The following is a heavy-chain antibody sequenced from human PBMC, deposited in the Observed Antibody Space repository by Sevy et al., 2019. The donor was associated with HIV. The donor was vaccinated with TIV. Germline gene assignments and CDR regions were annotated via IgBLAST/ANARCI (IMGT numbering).Heavy chain of an antibody. CDR1: GFAFSDHY. V-gene: IGHV3-72*01. Sequence: GGSLRHSCAASGFAFSDHYVDWVRQAPGKGLEWVGRIRNRPNRYTTEYAASVEGRFTISRDDSRHSLYLQMNSLKTEDSAVYYCVRGPNCGVGGCQQISPYCLDVWGIGATVTVSS. D-gene: IGHD2-21*01. CDR2: IRNRPNRYTT. J-gene: IGHJ6*03. CDR3: VRGPNCGVGGCQQISPYCLDV.